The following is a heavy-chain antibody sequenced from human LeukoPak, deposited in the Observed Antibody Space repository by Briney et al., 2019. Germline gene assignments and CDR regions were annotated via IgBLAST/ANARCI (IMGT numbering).Heavy chain of an antibody. CDR2: ISGSGTPT. CDR3: AKGRGSSWYVLWFDR. CDR1: GFTFSTNA. J-gene: IGHJ5*01. D-gene: IGHD6-13*01. V-gene: IGHV3-23*01. Sequence: PGGSLRLSCAASGFTFSTNAMSWVRQAPGKGLEWVSSISGSGTPTYYEDSVKGRFTISRDNSKNTLYLQMNSLRAEDTAVYYCAKGRGSSWYVLWFDRWGQGTLVTVSS.